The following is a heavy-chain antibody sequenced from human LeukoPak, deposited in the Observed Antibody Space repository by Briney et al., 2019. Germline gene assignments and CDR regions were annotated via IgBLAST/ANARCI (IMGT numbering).Heavy chain of an antibody. CDR1: GFTFRTYG. Sequence: GGSLRLSCAASGFTFRTYGMNWVRQAPGKGLEWVANIKQDGSEKYYVDSAKGRFTISRDNAKNSLYLQMNSLRAEDTAVYYCARVQPKTIFGVVPTPYNWFDPWGQGTLVTVSS. D-gene: IGHD3-3*01. J-gene: IGHJ5*02. CDR2: IKQDGSEK. CDR3: ARVQPKTIFGVVPTPYNWFDP. V-gene: IGHV3-7*01.